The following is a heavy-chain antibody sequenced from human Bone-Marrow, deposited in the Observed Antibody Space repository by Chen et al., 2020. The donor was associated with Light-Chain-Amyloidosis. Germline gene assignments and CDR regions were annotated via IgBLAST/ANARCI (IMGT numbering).Heavy chain of an antibody. J-gene: IGHJ4*02. CDR2: ARGGDGPI. CDR1: GFIFSNDA. Sequence: EVQLVESEGGLVQPGGSLRLSCAASGFIFSNDAMTWVRQAPGKGLEWVSVARGGDGPIYYADSVRGRCTIYRDNSKNTLYLQMNSLRAEDTAVYYCAKDRCTSISCSDFDYWGQGTLVTVSS. V-gene: IGHV3-23*04. CDR3: AKDRCTSISCSDFDY. D-gene: IGHD2-2*01.